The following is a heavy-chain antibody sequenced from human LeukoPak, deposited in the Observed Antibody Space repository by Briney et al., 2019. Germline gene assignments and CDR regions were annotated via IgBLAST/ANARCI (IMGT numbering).Heavy chain of an antibody. CDR1: GFTVSSNY. CDR2: ISGSGGST. CDR3: AKTVAGTSNGDY. D-gene: IGHD6-19*01. Sequence: GGSLRLSCAASGFTVSSNYMSWVRQAPGKGLEWVSAISGSGGSTYYADSVKGRFTISRDNSKNTLYLQMNSLRAEDTAVYYCAKTVAGTSNGDYWGQGTLVTVSS. V-gene: IGHV3-23*01. J-gene: IGHJ4*02.